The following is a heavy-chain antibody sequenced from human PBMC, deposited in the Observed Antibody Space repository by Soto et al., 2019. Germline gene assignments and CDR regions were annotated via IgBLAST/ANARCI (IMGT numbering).Heavy chain of an antibody. Sequence: GGSLRLSCAASGFSFSSYGMHWVRQAPGKGLEWAAVIWYDGSKKYYADSVKGRFTISRDNSKNTLYLQMNSLRAEDTAVYYCARYREEFWGGGLTAAGLDYWGQGTLVTVSS. J-gene: IGHJ4*02. D-gene: IGHD6-13*01. V-gene: IGHV3-33*01. CDR2: IWYDGSKK. CDR1: GFSFSSYG. CDR3: ARYREEFWGGGLTAAGLDY.